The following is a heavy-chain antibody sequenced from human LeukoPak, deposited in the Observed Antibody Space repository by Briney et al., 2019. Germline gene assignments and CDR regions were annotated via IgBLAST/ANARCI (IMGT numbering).Heavy chain of an antibody. Sequence: PGGSLRLSCAASGFTFSSYSMNWVRQAPGKGLEWVSSISSSSSYIYYADSVKGRFTISRDNAKSSLYLQMNSLRAEDTAVYYCALTNAQGPHSSSWHSIDYWGQGTLVTVSS. J-gene: IGHJ4*02. CDR3: ALTNAQGPHSSSWHSIDY. CDR1: GFTFSSYS. CDR2: ISSSSSYI. V-gene: IGHV3-21*01. D-gene: IGHD6-13*01.